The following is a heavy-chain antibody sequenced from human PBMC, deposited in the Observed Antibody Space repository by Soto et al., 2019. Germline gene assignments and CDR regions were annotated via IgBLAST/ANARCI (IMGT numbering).Heavy chain of an antibody. V-gene: IGHV4-59*01. CDR3: ARGGYIGPASSRLSGMDV. Sequence: PSETLSLTCTVSGGSISSYYWSWIRQPPGKGLEWIGYIYYSGSTNYNPSLKSRVTISVDTSKNQFSLKLSSVTAADTAVYYCARGGYIGPASSRLSGMDVCGKGTTVTVSS. CDR2: IYYSGST. D-gene: IGHD5-12*01. CDR1: GGSISSYY. J-gene: IGHJ6*04.